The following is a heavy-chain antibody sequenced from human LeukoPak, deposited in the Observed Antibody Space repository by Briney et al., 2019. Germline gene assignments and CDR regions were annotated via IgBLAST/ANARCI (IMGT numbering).Heavy chain of an antibody. V-gene: IGHV3-23*01. Sequence: GGSLTLSCAASGFTFSSYAMSWVRQAPGKGLEWVSAISGSGGSTYYADSVKGRFTISRDNSKNTLYLQMNSLRAEDTAVYYCAKGFDSSGSEYFQHWGQGTLVTVSS. CDR3: AKGFDSSGSEYFQH. J-gene: IGHJ1*01. CDR1: GFTFSSYA. D-gene: IGHD3-22*01. CDR2: ISGSGGST.